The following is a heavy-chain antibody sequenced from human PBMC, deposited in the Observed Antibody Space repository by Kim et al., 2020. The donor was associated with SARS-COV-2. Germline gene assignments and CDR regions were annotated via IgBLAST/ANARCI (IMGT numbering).Heavy chain of an antibody. J-gene: IGHJ4*02. D-gene: IGHD3-9*01. Sequence: AQKFQGWVTMTRDTSISTAYMELSRLRSDDTAVYYCARANDILTGLFDYWGQGTLVTVSS. V-gene: IGHV1-2*04. CDR3: ARANDILTGLFDY.